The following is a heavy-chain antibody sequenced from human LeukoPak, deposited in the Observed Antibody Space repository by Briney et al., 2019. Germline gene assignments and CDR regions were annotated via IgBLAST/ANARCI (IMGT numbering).Heavy chain of an antibody. CDR1: GYTFTSYG. V-gene: IGHV1-18*01. CDR2: ISAYNGNT. CDR3: ARPSYNCSGGSCYSLYYYYGMDV. J-gene: IGHJ6*02. D-gene: IGHD2-15*01. Sequence: ASVKVSCKASGYTFTSYGISWVRQAPGQGLEWMGWISAYNGNTNYAQKLQGRVTITADESTSTAYMELSSLRSEDTAVYYCARPSYNCSGGSCYSLYYYYGMDVWGQGTTVTVSS.